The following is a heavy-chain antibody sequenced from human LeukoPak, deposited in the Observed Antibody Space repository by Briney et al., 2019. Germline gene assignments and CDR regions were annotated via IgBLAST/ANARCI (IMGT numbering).Heavy chain of an antibody. Sequence: GASVKVSCKASGYTFTGYYMHWVRQAPGQGLEWMGWINPNSGGTNYAQNFQGRVTMTRDTSISTAYMEVSRLRSDDTAVYYCTRGWYSSGWYHNAFDDWGQGTLVTVSS. CDR1: GYTFTGYY. D-gene: IGHD6-19*01. CDR3: TRGWYSSGWYHNAFDD. V-gene: IGHV1-2*02. CDR2: INPNSGGT. J-gene: IGHJ4*02.